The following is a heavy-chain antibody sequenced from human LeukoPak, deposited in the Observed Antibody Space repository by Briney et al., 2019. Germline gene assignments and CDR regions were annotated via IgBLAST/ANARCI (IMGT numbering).Heavy chain of an antibody. CDR3: ARLYGGNSNNYYCDY. CDR1: GGSISSDRFY. J-gene: IGHJ4*02. Sequence: SETLSLTCTVSGGSISSDRFYWTWVRQPAGKGLEWIGRIKSSNTNYNPSLKSRVSISLDTSTNQFSLKLSSVTAADTAVYYCARLYGGNSNNYYCDYWGQETLVTVSS. CDR2: IKSSNT. V-gene: IGHV4-61*02. D-gene: IGHD4-23*01.